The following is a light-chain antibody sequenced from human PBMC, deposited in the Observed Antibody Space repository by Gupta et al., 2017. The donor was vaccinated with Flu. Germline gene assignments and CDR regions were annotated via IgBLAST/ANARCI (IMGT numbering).Light chain of an antibody. J-gene: IGKJ1*01. V-gene: IGKV1-17*01. CDR3: LQRNIGPPT. Sequence: GWYQQKPGTAPKRLIHVASSFHSGVPSRFCGSGSGTQFTLTTSSLQPEDFATCACLQRNIGPPTFGQGTTVEIK. CDR2: VAS.